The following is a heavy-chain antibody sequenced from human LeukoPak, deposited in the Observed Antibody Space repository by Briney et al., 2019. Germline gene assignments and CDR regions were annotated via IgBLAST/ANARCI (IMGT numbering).Heavy chain of an antibody. CDR2: ISSTSRYI. CDR1: GFTFSSYN. V-gene: IGHV3-21*01. D-gene: IGHD6-19*01. CDR3: ARGSGWYELLFDY. J-gene: IGHJ4*02. Sequence: PEGSLRLSCAASGFTFSSYNMNWVRQAPGKGLEWVSSISSTSRYIYYADSVKGRFTISRDNAKNSLYLQMNSLRAEDTAVYYCARGSGWYELLFDYWGQGTLVTVSS.